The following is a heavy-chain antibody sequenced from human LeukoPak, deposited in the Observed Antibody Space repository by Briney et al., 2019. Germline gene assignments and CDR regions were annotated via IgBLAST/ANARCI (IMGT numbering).Heavy chain of an antibody. V-gene: IGHV4-30-4*01. Sequence: SETLSLTCAVYGGSFSGYYWSWIRQPPGKGLEWIGYIYYSGSTYYNPPLKSRVTISVDTSKNQFSLKLSSVTAADTAVYYCARSPNYYGSGSYWWFDPWGQGTLVTVSS. CDR1: GGSFSGYY. D-gene: IGHD3-10*01. CDR3: ARSPNYYGSGSYWWFDP. J-gene: IGHJ5*02. CDR2: IYYSGST.